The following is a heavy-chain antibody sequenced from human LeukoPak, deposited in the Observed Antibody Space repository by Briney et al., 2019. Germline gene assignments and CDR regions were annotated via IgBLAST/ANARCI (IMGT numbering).Heavy chain of an antibody. CDR3: AKDIRDYGDFNFDY. V-gene: IGHV3-9*01. D-gene: IGHD4-17*01. Sequence: PGGSLRLSCAASGFTFDDYAMHWVRQAPGKGLEWVSGISWNSGSIGYADSVKGRFTISRDNAKNSLYLQMNSLRAEDTALYYCAKDIRDYGDFNFDYWGQGTLVTVSS. CDR2: ISWNSGSI. J-gene: IGHJ4*02. CDR1: GFTFDDYA.